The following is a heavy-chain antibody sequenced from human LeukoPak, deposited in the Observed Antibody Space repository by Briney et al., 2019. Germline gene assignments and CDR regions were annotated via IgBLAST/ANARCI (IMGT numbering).Heavy chain of an antibody. CDR1: GFTFDDYT. V-gene: IGHV3-43*01. CDR3: AKASLKGTGTTLDY. CDR2: ISRDGCTT. J-gene: IGHJ4*02. D-gene: IGHD1-1*01. Sequence: GGSLRLSCAASGFTFDDYTLQLVRQAPGKGLEWGSLISRDGCTTYYADSVKGRFTIARNNSIHPLVLQMDSLRTEDSALYYCAKASLKGTGTTLDYWGQGTLVTVSS.